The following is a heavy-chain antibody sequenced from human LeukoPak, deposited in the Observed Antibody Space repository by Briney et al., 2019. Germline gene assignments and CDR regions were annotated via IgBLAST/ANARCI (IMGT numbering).Heavy chain of an antibody. CDR3: ARGYCSTTSCFDWFDP. CDR1: GGSISSTNW. D-gene: IGHD2-2*01. J-gene: IGHJ5*02. V-gene: IGHV4-4*02. CDR2: IYRSGTT. Sequence: SGTLSLTCAVSGGSISSTNWWSWVRQPPGKGLEWIGEIYRSGTTNYKPSLKSRVTISLDKSRNQFSLKLSSVTAADTAVYYCARGYCSTTSCFDWFDPWGQGTLVTVSS.